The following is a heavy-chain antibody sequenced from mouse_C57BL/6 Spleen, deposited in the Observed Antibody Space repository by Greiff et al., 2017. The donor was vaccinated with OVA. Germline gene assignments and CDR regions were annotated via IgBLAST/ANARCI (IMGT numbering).Heavy chain of an antibody. D-gene: IGHD3-2*02. Sequence: EVQLQQSGPVLVKPGASVKMSCKASGYTFTDYYMNWVKQSHGKSLEWIGVINPYNGGTSYNQKFKGKATLTVDKSSSTAYMERNSLTSEDSAVYYCARERAAQATPLAYWGQGTLVTVSA. CDR2: INPYNGGT. CDR3: ARERAAQATPLAY. J-gene: IGHJ3*01. V-gene: IGHV1-19*01. CDR1: GYTFTDYY.